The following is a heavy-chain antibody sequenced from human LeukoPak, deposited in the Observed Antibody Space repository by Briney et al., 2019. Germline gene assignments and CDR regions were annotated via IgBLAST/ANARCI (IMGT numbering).Heavy chain of an antibody. D-gene: IGHD3-3*01. CDR2: INPNSGGT. CDR3: ARDSSYDFWSGSGAPGGMDV. CDR1: GYTFTSYY. Sequence: ASVKVSCKASGYTFTSYYMHWVRQAPGQGLEWMGWINPNSGGTNYAQKFQGRVTMTRDTSISTAYMELSRLRSDDTAVYYCARDSSYDFWSGSGAPGGMDVWGQGTTVTVSS. V-gene: IGHV1-2*02. J-gene: IGHJ6*02.